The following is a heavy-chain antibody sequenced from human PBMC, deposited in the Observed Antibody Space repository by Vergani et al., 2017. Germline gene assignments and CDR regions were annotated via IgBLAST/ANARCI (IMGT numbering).Heavy chain of an antibody. CDR1: GGSISSYY. CDR2: IYYSGST. V-gene: IGHV4-59*12. CDR3: ARARGEGDAFDI. Sequence: QVQLQESGPGLVKPSETLSLTCTVSGGSISSYYWSWIRQPPGKGLEWIGYIYYSGSTYYNPSLKSRVTVSVDTSKNQFSLKPSSVTAADTAVYYCARARGEGDAFDIWGQGTMVTVSS. J-gene: IGHJ3*02.